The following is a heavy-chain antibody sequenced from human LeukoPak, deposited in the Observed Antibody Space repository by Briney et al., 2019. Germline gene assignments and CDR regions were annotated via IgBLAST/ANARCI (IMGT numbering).Heavy chain of an antibody. Sequence: GGSLRLSCAVSGFTFSNYWMSWVRQAPGKGPEWVANIRQDGSEKYYVDSVKGRFIISRDNAKNSVYLQMNGLRADDTAVYYCGRDQVGLLDYWGQGTLVTVSS. CDR2: IRQDGSEK. CDR1: GFTFSNYW. CDR3: GRDQVGLLDY. D-gene: IGHD1-26*01. J-gene: IGHJ4*02. V-gene: IGHV3-7*01.